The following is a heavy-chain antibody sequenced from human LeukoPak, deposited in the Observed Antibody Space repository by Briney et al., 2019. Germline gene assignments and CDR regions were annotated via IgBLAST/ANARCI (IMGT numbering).Heavy chain of an antibody. CDR1: GGSFSGYY. Sequence: NPSETLSLTCAVYGGSFSGYYWSWIRQPPGKGLEWIGEINHSGSTNYNPSLKSRVTISVDTSKNQFSLKLSSVTAADTAVYYCARNDYFGINNGMDVWGQGTTVTVS. V-gene: IGHV4-34*01. J-gene: IGHJ6*02. CDR2: INHSGST. D-gene: IGHD2/OR15-2a*01. CDR3: ARNDYFGINNGMDV.